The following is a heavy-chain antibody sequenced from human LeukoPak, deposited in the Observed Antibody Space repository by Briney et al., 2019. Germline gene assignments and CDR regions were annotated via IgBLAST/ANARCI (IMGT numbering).Heavy chain of an antibody. J-gene: IGHJ3*02. CDR1: GGSISSYY. D-gene: IGHD3-3*01. CDR2: IYYSGST. Sequence: SETLSLTCTVSGGSISSYYWSWIRQPPGKGLEWIGYIYYSGSTNYNPSLKSRVTISVDTSKNQFSLKLSSVTAADTAVYYCAREELGYYDFWSGYYLSDAFDIWDQGTMVTVSS. V-gene: IGHV4-59*01. CDR3: AREELGYYDFWSGYYLSDAFDI.